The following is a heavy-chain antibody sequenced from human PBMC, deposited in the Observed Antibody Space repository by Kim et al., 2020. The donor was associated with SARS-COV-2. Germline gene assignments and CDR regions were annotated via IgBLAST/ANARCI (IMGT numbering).Heavy chain of an antibody. D-gene: IGHD3-16*01. CDR3: AKDRGRDGYKPDAFDI. V-gene: IGHV3-23*01. Sequence: SVKGRFTISRDNSKNTLYLQMNSLRAEDTAVYYCAKDRGRDGYKPDAFDIWGQGTMVTVSS. J-gene: IGHJ3*02.